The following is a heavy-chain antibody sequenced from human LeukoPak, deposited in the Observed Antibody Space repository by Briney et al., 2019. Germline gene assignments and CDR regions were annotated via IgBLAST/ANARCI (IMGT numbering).Heavy chain of an antibody. CDR2: ISYDGSNK. J-gene: IGHJ1*01. Sequence: PGGSLRLSCAVSGFTFNRYAMHWVRQAPDKGQEWVAVISYDGSNKYHADSVRGRFTISRDNSENTLYLQMNSLRAEDTAVYYCADGYNPYFQHWGQGTLVIVSS. CDR1: GFTFNRYA. V-gene: IGHV3-30*01. CDR3: ADGYNPYFQH. D-gene: IGHD5-24*01.